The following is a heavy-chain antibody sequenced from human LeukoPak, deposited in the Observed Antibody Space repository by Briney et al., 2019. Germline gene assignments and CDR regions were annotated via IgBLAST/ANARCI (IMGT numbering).Heavy chain of an antibody. CDR1: GFTFSSYA. V-gene: IGHV3-30*01. CDR3: ARGTCSGGSCYNQRYNWFDP. D-gene: IGHD2-15*01. CDR2: ISYDGSNK. J-gene: IGHJ5*02. Sequence: GSLRLSCAASGFTFSSYAMHWVRPAPGKGLEWVAVISYDGSNKYYADSVKGRFTISRDNSKNTLYLQMNSLRAEDTAVYYCARGTCSGGSCYNQRYNWFDPWGQGTLVTVSS.